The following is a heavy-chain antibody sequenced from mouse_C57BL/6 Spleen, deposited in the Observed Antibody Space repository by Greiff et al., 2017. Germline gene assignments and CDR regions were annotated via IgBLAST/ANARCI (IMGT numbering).Heavy chain of an antibody. J-gene: IGHJ3*01. V-gene: IGHV2-6-1*01. CDR3: ARHEGKGFAY. CDR2: IWSDGST. CDR1: GFSLTSYG. Sequence: VQLVESGPGLVAPSQSLSITCTVSGFSLTSYGVHWVRQPPGKGLEWLVVIWSDGSTTYNSAHKSRLSISKDNSKSHVFLKMNSLQTDDTAVYYCARHEGKGFAYWGQGTLVTVSA.